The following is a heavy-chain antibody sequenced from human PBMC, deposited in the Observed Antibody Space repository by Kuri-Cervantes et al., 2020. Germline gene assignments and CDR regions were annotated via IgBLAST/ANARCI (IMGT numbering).Heavy chain of an antibody. CDR1: GFTFSDYA. J-gene: IGHJ5*01. V-gene: IGHV3-23*01. CDR2: ISGSGGSI. Sequence: GESLKISCAASGFTFSDYAMNWVRQAPGKGPEWVLLISGSGGSIYYADSVKGRFTASRDNSKNTLYLQMNSLKVEDTAIYYCAKEMTTEGNSWGHGTLVTVSS. CDR3: AKEMTTEGNS. D-gene: IGHD4-11*01.